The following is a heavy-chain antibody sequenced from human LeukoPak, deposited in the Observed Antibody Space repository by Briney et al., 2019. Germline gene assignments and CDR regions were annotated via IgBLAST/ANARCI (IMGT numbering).Heavy chain of an antibody. D-gene: IGHD3-10*02. V-gene: IGHV4-34*01. Sequence: SETLSLTCAVYGGSFSGYYWSWIRQPPGKGLEWIGEINHSGSTNYNPSLKSRVTISVDTSKNQFSLKLSSVTAADTAVYYCARAPRYYYVVGGYFDYWGQGTLVTVSS. CDR1: GGSFSGYY. CDR3: ARAPRYYYVVGGYFDY. J-gene: IGHJ4*02. CDR2: INHSGST.